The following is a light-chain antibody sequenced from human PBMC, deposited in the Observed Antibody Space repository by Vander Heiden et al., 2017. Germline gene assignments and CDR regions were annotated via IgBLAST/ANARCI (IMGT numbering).Light chain of an antibody. CDR2: GAS. CDR3: HQYGCSPWT. CDR1: QSVNSNY. V-gene: IGKV3-20*01. Sequence: DIVLTQSPGTLSLSPGERATLSCRASQSVNSNYLAWYQQKPGQAPRLLIYGASTRATGIPDRFSGSGSGTDFTLTISRLEPEDFAVYFCHQYGCSPWTFGQGTKVDIK. J-gene: IGKJ1*01.